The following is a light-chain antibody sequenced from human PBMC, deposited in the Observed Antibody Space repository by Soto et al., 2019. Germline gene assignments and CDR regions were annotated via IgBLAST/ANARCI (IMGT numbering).Light chain of an antibody. V-gene: IGLV2-14*01. Sequence: QSALTQPASVSGSPGQSITISCTGTSSDVGGYNYVSWYQQHPGKAPKLMIYDVSNRPSGVSNRFSGCKSGNTASLTISGSQAEDEADYYCSSYTPSGSLVFGGGTKLTVL. J-gene: IGLJ2*01. CDR1: SSDVGGYNY. CDR3: SSYTPSGSLV. CDR2: DVS.